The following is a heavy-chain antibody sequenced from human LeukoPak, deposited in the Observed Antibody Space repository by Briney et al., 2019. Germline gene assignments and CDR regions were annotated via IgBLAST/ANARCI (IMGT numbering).Heavy chain of an antibody. Sequence: KASETLSLTCAVYGGSFSGYYWSWSRQPPGKGLEWIGEINHSGSTNYNPSLKSRVTISVDTSKNQFSLKLSSVTAADTAVYYCARGPYSYDSSGAFDIWGQGTM. V-gene: IGHV4-34*01. CDR3: ARGPYSYDSSGAFDI. CDR1: GGSFSGYY. D-gene: IGHD3-22*01. J-gene: IGHJ3*02. CDR2: INHSGST.